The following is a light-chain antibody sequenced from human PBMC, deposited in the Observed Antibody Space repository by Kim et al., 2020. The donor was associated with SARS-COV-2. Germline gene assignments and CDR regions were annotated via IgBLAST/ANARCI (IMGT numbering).Light chain of an antibody. V-gene: IGKV1-5*01. CDR1: QSITRW. CDR3: QQYNLYPLT. CDR2: DAS. Sequence: ASVGDRVTITCRASQSITRWWAWYQQKPGQAPKLLISDASTLQGGVPSRFSGSGSGTEFTLTITSLQPDDFATYYCQQYNLYPLTFGGGTKVDIK. J-gene: IGKJ4*01.